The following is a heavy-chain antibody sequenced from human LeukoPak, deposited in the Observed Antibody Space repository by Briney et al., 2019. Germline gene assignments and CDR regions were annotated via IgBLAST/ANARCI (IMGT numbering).Heavy chain of an antibody. CDR2: MFYSGST. CDR1: GGSISSFY. J-gene: IGHJ4*02. D-gene: IGHD4-23*01. CDR3: AKITPGGASFDW. Sequence: SETLSLTCTVSGGSISSFYWSWIRQPPGQGLEWIGYMFYSGSTNYNPSLRSRVTISIDTSKNQFSLKLSSVTVADTAVYYCAKITPGGASFDWWGQGTLVTVSS. V-gene: IGHV4-59*01.